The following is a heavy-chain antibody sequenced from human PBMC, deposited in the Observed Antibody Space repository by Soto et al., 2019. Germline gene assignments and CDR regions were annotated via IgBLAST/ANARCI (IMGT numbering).Heavy chain of an antibody. Sequence: PGGSLRLSCAASGFTISSYGMHWVRQAPGKGLEWVAVIWYDGSNKYYADSVKGRFTISRDNAKNSLYLQMNSLRAEDTAVYYCARDTSYMDVWGKGTTVTVSS. CDR2: IWYDGSNK. CDR1: GFTISSYG. D-gene: IGHD1-26*01. J-gene: IGHJ6*03. CDR3: ARDTSYMDV. V-gene: IGHV3-33*01.